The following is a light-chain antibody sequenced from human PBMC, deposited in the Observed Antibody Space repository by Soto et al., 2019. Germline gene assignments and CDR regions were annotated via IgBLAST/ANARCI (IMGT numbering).Light chain of an antibody. V-gene: IGKV1-5*01. CDR2: DAS. CDR1: QSISNW. Sequence: DTQMTQSPSTLSASVGDRVTITCRASQSISNWLAWYQQKPGKAPKLLINDASSLESGVPSRFSGSGSGTEFTLTISSLQPDDFATYYCQQYNSSSGTFGQGTKVDIK. CDR3: QQYNSSSGT. J-gene: IGKJ1*01.